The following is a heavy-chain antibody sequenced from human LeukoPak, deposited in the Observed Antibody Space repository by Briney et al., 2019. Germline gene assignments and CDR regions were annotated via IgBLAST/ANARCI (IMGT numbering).Heavy chain of an antibody. D-gene: IGHD2-2*01. Sequence: TGGSLRLSCAASGFTFSSYSMNWVRQAPGKGLEWVANIKQDGSEKYYVDSVKGRFTISRDNAKNSLYLQMDSLRAEDTAVYYCARDGGRYCSSTSCAYWYFDLWGRGTLVTVSS. J-gene: IGHJ2*01. CDR2: IKQDGSEK. CDR1: GFTFSSYS. V-gene: IGHV3-7*01. CDR3: ARDGGRYCSSTSCAYWYFDL.